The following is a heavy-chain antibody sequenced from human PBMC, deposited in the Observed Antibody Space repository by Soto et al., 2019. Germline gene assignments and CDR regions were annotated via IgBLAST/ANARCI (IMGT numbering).Heavy chain of an antibody. Sequence: ASVKVSCKASGYTFTSYDINWVRQATGQGLEWMGWMNPNSGNTGYAQKFQGRVTMTRNTSISTAYMELSSLRSEDTAVYYCARAKRGYGSGSPNYYYYYMDVWGKGTTVPVSS. CDR3: ARAKRGYGSGSPNYYYYYMDV. CDR2: MNPNSGNT. J-gene: IGHJ6*03. D-gene: IGHD3-10*01. V-gene: IGHV1-8*01. CDR1: GYTFTSYD.